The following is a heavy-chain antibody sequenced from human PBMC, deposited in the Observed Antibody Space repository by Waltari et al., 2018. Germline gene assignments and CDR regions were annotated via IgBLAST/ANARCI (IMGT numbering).Heavy chain of an antibody. V-gene: IGHV3-15*01. CDR3: TTSIAAAGRFDY. D-gene: IGHD6-13*01. CDR1: GFTFSNAW. CDR2: IKSKTDGGTT. Sequence: EVQLVESGGGLVKPGGSLSLSCAASGFTFSNAWMSWVRQAPGKGLEWVGRIKSKTDGGTTDYAAPVKGRFTISRDDSKNTLYLQMNSLKTEDTAVYYCTTSIAAAGRFDYWGQGTLVTVSS. J-gene: IGHJ4*02.